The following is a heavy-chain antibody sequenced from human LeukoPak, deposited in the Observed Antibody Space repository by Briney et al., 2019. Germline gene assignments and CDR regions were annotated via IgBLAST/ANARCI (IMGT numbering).Heavy chain of an antibody. CDR2: IRSKANSYAT. D-gene: IGHD5-18*01. J-gene: IGHJ4*02. CDR3: TRLTGYSYGGSGY. CDR1: GFTFSGSA. Sequence: GSLRLSCAASGFTFSGSAMHWVRQASGKGLEWVGRIRSKANSYATAYAASVKGRFTISRDDSKNTAYLQMNSLKTEDTAVYYCTRLTGYSYGGSGYWGQGTLVTVSS. V-gene: IGHV3-73*01.